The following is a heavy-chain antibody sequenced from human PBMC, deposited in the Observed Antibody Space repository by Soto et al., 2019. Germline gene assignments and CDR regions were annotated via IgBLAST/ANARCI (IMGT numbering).Heavy chain of an antibody. V-gene: IGHV5-10-1*01. CDR3: ARSSMVPVDYFDF. CDR2: IDPSDSAT. D-gene: IGHD3-10*01. CDR1: GYSFAGYW. J-gene: IGHJ4*02. Sequence: GESMKIPCKGAGYSFAGYWSTWMRQRPGKGLEWLGRIDPSDSATSYSPSFRGHVTISGDRSISTVYLQWSSLQASDTAVYYCARSSMVPVDYFDFWGQGTVVTVSS.